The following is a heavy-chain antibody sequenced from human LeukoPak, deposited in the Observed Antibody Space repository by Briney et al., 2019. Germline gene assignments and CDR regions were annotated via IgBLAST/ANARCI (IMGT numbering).Heavy chain of an antibody. CDR2: IKQDGSEK. CDR3: AREGGYGYFDY. J-gene: IGHJ4*02. CDR1: GFTFSSYW. Sequence: GGSLRLSCAASGFTFSSYWKSWVRQAPGKGLEWVANIKQDGSEKYYVDSVKGRFTISRDNAKNSLYLQMNSLRAEDTAVYYCAREGGYGYFDYWGQGTLVTVSS. D-gene: IGHD5-12*01. V-gene: IGHV3-7*03.